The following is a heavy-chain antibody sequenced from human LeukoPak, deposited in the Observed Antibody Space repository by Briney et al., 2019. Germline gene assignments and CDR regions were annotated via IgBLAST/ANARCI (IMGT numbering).Heavy chain of an antibody. V-gene: IGHV1-69*05. CDR3: ARGCSSSWSYFEN. CDR1: GGTFRSKA. CDR2: IIPLLNTS. J-gene: IGHJ4*02. Sequence: SVKVSCKASGGTFRSKAITWVRQAPGQGLEWMGGIIPLLNTSIYAQKFQGRVTIITDESATTADMELNSLRSEDTAVYFCARGCSSSWSYFENWGQGTLVTVSS. D-gene: IGHD6-13*01.